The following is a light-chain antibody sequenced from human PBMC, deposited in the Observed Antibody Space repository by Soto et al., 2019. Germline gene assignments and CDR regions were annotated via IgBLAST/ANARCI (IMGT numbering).Light chain of an antibody. J-gene: IGKJ1*01. V-gene: IGKV3-20*01. CDR2: GAS. CDR1: QSISSSS. CDR3: QQYGSSPRT. Sequence: EIVLTQSPGTLSLSPGERATLSCRASQSISSSSLAWYQQKRGQAPRLLIYGASRRATGIPDRFSGSGSGTDFTLTISRLGPEDFAVYYCQQYGSSPRTFGQGTKVDIK.